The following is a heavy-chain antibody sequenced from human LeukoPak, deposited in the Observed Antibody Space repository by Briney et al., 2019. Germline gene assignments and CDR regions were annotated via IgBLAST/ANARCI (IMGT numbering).Heavy chain of an antibody. Sequence: GGSLRLSCAASGFTFSTYGMHWVRQAPGRGLEWVAVIWFDGSNKYYGDSVKGRFTISRDNSKDTLYLQMNSLRAEDTAVYYCARAVGPFDYWGQGTLVTVST. V-gene: IGHV3-33*01. J-gene: IGHJ4*02. CDR1: GFTFSTYG. CDR3: ARAVGPFDY. CDR2: IWFDGSNK.